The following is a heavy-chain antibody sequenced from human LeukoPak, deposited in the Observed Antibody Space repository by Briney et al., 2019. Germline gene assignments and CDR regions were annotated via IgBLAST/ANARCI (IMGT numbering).Heavy chain of an antibody. CDR2: IYYSGST. V-gene: IGHV4-39*01. D-gene: IGHD3-22*01. CDR1: GGPISSSSYY. Sequence: PSETLSLTCTVSGGPISSSSYYWGWIRQPPGKGLEWIGSIYYSGSTYYNPSLKSRVTISVDTSKNQFSLKLSSVTAADTAVYYCARRNYYDSSPDYWGQGTLVTVSS. CDR3: ARRNYYDSSPDY. J-gene: IGHJ4*02.